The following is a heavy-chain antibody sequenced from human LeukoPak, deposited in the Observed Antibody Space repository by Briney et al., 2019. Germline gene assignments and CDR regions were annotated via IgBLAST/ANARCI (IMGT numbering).Heavy chain of an antibody. J-gene: IGHJ5*02. D-gene: IGHD1-20*01. V-gene: IGHV4-34*01. CDR1: GGSFSGYY. CDR3: ARGQVTGTRRFDP. Sequence: PSETLSLTCAVYGGSFSGYYWSWIRQPPGKGLEWIGEINHSGSTNYNPSLKSRVTILVDTSKNQFSLKLSSVTAADTAVYYCARGQVTGTRRFDPWGQGTLVTVSS. CDR2: INHSGST.